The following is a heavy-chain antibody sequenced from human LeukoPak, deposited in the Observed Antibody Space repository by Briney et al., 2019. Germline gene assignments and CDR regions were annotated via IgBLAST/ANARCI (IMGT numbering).Heavy chain of an antibody. CDR3: ARGEPMITFGRVIVTRFDY. V-gene: IGHV4-34*01. Sequence: SETLSLTCAVYGGSFSGYYWSWIRQPPGKGLEWIGEINHSGSTNYNPSLKSRVTISVDTSKNQFSLKLSSVTAADTAVYYCARGEPMITFGRVIVTRFDYWGQGTLVTVSS. J-gene: IGHJ4*02. D-gene: IGHD3-16*02. CDR2: INHSGST. CDR1: GGSFSGYY.